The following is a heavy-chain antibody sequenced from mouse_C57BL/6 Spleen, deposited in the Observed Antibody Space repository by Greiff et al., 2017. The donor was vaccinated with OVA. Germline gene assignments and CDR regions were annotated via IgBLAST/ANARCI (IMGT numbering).Heavy chain of an antibody. CDR1: GYSFTDYN. Sequence: VHVKQSGPELVKPGASVKISCKASGYSFTDYNMNWVKQSNGKSLEWIGVINPSYGTTRYNQKFKGKATLNVDKSSSTAYILLNSLTSEDSAVYYCARDNYGNWFAYWGQGTLVTVSA. CDR3: ARDNYGNWFAY. V-gene: IGHV1-39*01. D-gene: IGHD2-1*01. CDR2: INPSYGTT. J-gene: IGHJ3*01.